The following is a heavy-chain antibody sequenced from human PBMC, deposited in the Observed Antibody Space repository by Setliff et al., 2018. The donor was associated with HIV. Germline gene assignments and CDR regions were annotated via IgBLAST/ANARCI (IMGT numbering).Heavy chain of an antibody. J-gene: IGHJ4*01. CDR2: IWYDGSNK. Sequence: GGSLRLSCAASGFTFSSYGMHWVRQAPGKGLEWVAVIWYDGSNKYYADSVKGRFTISRDNSKNTLFLQMNRLRVEDTAVYYCAKDGISGGAYPPYYFDYWGHGTLVTVS. CDR3: AKDGISGGAYPPYYFDY. V-gene: IGHV3-33*06. D-gene: IGHD2-15*01. CDR1: GFTFSSYG.